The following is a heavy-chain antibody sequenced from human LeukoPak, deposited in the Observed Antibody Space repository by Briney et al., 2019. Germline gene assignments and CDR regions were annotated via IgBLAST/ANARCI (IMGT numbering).Heavy chain of an antibody. D-gene: IGHD4-23*01. Sequence: SETLSLTCTVSGGSISSYYWSWIRQPPGKGLEWIGYIYYSGSTNYNPSLKSRVTISLDTSKNQFSLKLSSVTAADTAVYYCARGLPTVARKGLDYWGQGTLVTASS. CDR2: IYYSGST. CDR1: GGSISSYY. J-gene: IGHJ4*02. CDR3: ARGLPTVARKGLDY. V-gene: IGHV4-59*12.